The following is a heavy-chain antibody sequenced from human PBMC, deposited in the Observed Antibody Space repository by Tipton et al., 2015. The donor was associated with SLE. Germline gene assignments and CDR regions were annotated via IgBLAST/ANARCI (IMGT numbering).Heavy chain of an antibody. Sequence: TLSLTCTVSGGSISSHYWSWIRQPPGKGLEWIGYIYYSGSTNYNPSLKSRVTISVDTSKNQFSLKLSSVTAADTAVYYCARACTLGGDCYRDAFDIWGQGIMVTVSS. CDR3: ARACTLGGDCYRDAFDI. V-gene: IGHV4-59*11. CDR2: IYYSGST. J-gene: IGHJ3*02. CDR1: GGSISSHY. D-gene: IGHD2-21*02.